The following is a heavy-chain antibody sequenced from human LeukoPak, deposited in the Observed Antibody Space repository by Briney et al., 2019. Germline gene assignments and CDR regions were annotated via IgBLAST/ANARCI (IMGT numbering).Heavy chain of an antibody. CDR1: GFTLSSFE. Sequence: GGSLRLSCAASGFTLSSFEMNWVRQAPGKGLEWVSYISTSGGTIYYADSVKGRFTISRDNAKNSLYLQMNSLRAEDTAVYYCARDSYYGGTQDYWGQGTLVTVSS. D-gene: IGHD4-23*01. V-gene: IGHV3-48*03. J-gene: IGHJ4*02. CDR3: ARDSYYGGTQDY. CDR2: ISTSGGTI.